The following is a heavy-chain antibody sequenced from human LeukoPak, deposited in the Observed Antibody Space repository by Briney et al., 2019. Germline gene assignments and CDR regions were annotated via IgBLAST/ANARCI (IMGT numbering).Heavy chain of an antibody. Sequence: GGSLRLSCAASGFTFSSNYMTWVRQAPGKGLDWVSVIYSGGSTYYADSVKGRFTISRDNSKNTLYLQMNSLRAEDTAVYYCATITTRRFDYWGQGTLVTVSS. J-gene: IGHJ4*02. CDR3: ATITTRRFDY. CDR1: GFTFSSNY. V-gene: IGHV3-66*01. CDR2: IYSGGST. D-gene: IGHD1-1*01.